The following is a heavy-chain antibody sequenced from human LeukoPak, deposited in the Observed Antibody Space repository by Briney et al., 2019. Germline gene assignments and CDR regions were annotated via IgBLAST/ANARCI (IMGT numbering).Heavy chain of an antibody. CDR2: ISSSGSTI. J-gene: IGHJ4*02. D-gene: IGHD6-19*01. CDR1: GFTFSDYY. CDR3: AKLDSSGWVDY. Sequence: GGSLRLSCAASGFTFSDYYMSWIRQAPGEGLEWVSYISSSGSTIYYADSVKGRFTISRDNAKNSLYLQMNSLRAEDTAVYYCAKLDSSGWVDYWGQGTLVTVSS. V-gene: IGHV3-11*01.